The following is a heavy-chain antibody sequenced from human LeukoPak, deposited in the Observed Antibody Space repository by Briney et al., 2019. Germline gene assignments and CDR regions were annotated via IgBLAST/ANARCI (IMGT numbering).Heavy chain of an antibody. Sequence: GGPLRLSCAASGFTFSSYWMSWVRQAPGKGLEWVANIKQDGSEKYYVDSVKGRFTISRDNAKNSLYLQMNSLRAEDTAVYYCARAWNDYVWGSYLQFDYWGQGTLVTVSS. D-gene: IGHD3-16*02. CDR2: IKQDGSEK. J-gene: IGHJ4*02. CDR1: GFTFSSYW. CDR3: ARAWNDYVWGSYLQFDY. V-gene: IGHV3-7*01.